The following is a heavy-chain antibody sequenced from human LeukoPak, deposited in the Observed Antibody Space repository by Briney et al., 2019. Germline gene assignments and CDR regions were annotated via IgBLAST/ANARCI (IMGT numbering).Heavy chain of an antibody. J-gene: IGHJ4*02. CDR2: INHSGST. D-gene: IGHD7-27*01. CDR1: GGSFSGYY. Sequence: PSETLSLTCAVYGGSFSGYYWSWIRQPPEKGLEWIGEINHSGSTNYNPSLKSRVTISVDTSKNQFSLKLSSVTAADTAVYYCSGRWGLTFDYWGQGTLVTVSS. V-gene: IGHV4-34*01. CDR3: SGRWGLTFDY.